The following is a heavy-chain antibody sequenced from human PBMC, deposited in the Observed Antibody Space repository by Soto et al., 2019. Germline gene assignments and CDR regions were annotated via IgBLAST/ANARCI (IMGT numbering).Heavy chain of an antibody. D-gene: IGHD1-1*01. J-gene: IGHJ4*02. Sequence: GGSLRLSCAASGFIFSNYAMSWVRQAPGRGLEWVSAISGSGATTYYPDSVKGRFTISRDNSKNTLYLQMNNLRADDTAVYYCTKGGIPRRYNIPKVDFDYWGQGSLVTVSS. V-gene: IGHV3-23*01. CDR1: GFIFSNYA. CDR3: TKGGIPRRYNIPKVDFDY. CDR2: ISGSGATT.